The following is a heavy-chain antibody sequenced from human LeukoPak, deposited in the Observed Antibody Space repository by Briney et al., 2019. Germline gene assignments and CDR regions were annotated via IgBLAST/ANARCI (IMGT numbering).Heavy chain of an antibody. Sequence: GGSLRLSCAASGFTFSSYGMHWVRQAPGKGLEWVAVISYDGSNKYYADSVKGRFTIPRDNSKNTLYLQMNSLRAEDTAVYYCAKPAPTYGSGSYQIDYWGQGTLVTVSS. CDR2: ISYDGSNK. CDR1: GFTFSSYG. V-gene: IGHV3-30*18. J-gene: IGHJ4*02. D-gene: IGHD3-10*01. CDR3: AKPAPTYGSGSYQIDY.